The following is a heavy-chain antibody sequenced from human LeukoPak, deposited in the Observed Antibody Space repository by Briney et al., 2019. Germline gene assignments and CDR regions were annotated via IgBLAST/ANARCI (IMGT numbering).Heavy chain of an antibody. CDR3: ARDNSVGDNAWWFDP. D-gene: IGHD1-26*01. CDR2: IIPIFGTA. V-gene: IGHV1-69*05. Sequence: ASVKVSCKASGGTFRSYAISWVRQAPGQGLEWMGGIIPIFGTANYAQKFQGRVTITRDMSTSTDYMELSSLRSEDTAIYYCARDNSVGDNAWWFDPWGQGTLVTVSS. J-gene: IGHJ5*02. CDR1: GGTFRSYA.